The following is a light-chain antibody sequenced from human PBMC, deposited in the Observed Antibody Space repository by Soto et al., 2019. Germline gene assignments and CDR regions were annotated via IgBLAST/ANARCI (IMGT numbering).Light chain of an antibody. J-gene: IGLJ1*01. CDR1: KLGDKY. Sequence: SYELTQPPSVSVSPGQTASITCSGDKLGDKYACWYQQQPGQSPVLVIYQDSKRPSGIPERFSGSNSGNTATLTISGTQAMDEADYYCQAWDSSTASYVFGTGTKLTVL. CDR2: QDS. CDR3: QAWDSSTASYV. V-gene: IGLV3-1*01.